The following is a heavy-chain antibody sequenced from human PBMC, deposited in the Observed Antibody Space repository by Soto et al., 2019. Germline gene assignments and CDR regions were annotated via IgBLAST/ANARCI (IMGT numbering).Heavy chain of an antibody. CDR1: GGTFSSSA. CDR3: ARDNDRLQLGGNYYYSLDV. J-gene: IGHJ6*02. D-gene: IGHD4-4*01. Sequence: QVQLVQSGAEMKEPGSSVKVSCKTSGGTFSSSAISWLRQAPGQGLEWMGGIIPLFRTPDYAQKFQGGVTIAPDETTSTAYMELSSLRSEDTAVYYCARDNDRLQLGGNYYYSLDVWGQGTTITVSS. V-gene: IGHV1-69*05. CDR2: IIPLFRTP.